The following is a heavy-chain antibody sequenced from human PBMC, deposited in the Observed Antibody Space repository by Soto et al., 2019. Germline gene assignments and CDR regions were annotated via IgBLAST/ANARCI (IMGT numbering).Heavy chain of an antibody. CDR1: GGTFSSYA. CDR2: IIPIFGTA. D-gene: IGHD2-2*01. CDR3: ARTSSDIVVVPAAKHYNWFDP. V-gene: IGHV1-69*01. Sequence: QVQLVQSGAEVKKPGSSAKVSCKASGGTFSSYAISWVRQAPGQGLEWMGGIIPIFGTANYAQKFQGRVTITADESTSTAYMELSSLRSEDTAVYYCARTSSDIVVVPAAKHYNWFDPWGQGTLVTVSS. J-gene: IGHJ5*02.